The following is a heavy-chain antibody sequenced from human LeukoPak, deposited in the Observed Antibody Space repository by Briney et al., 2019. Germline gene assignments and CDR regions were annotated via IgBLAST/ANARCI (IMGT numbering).Heavy chain of an antibody. D-gene: IGHD3-10*01. CDR2: ISAYNGNT. J-gene: IGHJ3*02. CDR3: ARGYYYGSGSYFDAFDI. V-gene: IGHV1-18*01. CDR1: GYTFTSYG. Sequence: SVKVSCKASGYTFTSYGISWVRQAPGQGLEWMGWISAYNGNTNYAQKLQGRVTMTTDTSTSTAYMELRSLRSDDTAVYYCARGYYYGSGSYFDAFDIWGQGTMVTVSS.